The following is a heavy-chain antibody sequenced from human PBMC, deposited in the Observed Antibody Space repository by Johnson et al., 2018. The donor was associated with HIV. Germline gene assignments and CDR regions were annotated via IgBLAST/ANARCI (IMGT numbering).Heavy chain of an antibody. CDR3: ARGPGYGSSWYVNTDAFDI. CDR2: IGTAGDT. D-gene: IGHD6-13*01. CDR1: GFTFSSYD. Sequence: VQLVESGGGLVQPGGSLRLSCAASGFTFSSYDMHWVRQATGKGLEWVSAIGTAGDTYYPGSVKGRFTISRENAKNSLYLQMNSLRAEDTAVYYCARGPGYGSSWYVNTDAFDIWGQGTLVTVSS. V-gene: IGHV3-13*01. J-gene: IGHJ3*02.